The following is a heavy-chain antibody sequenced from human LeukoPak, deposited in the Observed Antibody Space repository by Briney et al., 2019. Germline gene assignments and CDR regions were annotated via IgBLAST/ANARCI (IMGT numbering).Heavy chain of an antibody. D-gene: IGHD3-16*02. V-gene: IGHV3-21*01. J-gene: IGHJ4*02. CDR2: ISSRSSYI. Sequence: PGGSLRLSCAASGFTFSSYSMNWVRQAPGKGLEWVSSISSRSSYIYYADSVKGRFTIFRDNAKNSLYLQMNSLRAEDTAVYYCARGRTYDYVWGSYRWYSFDYWGQGTLVTVSS. CDR3: ARGRTYDYVWGSYRWYSFDY. CDR1: GFTFSSYS.